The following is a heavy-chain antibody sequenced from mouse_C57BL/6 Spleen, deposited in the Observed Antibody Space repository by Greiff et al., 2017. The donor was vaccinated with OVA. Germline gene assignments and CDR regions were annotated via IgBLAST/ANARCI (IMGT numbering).Heavy chain of an antibody. CDR1: GYTFTSYT. D-gene: IGHD1-1*01. V-gene: IGHV1-4*01. Sequence: QVQLQQSGAELVRPGASVKMSCKASGYTFTSYTMHWVKQRPGQGLEWIGYINPSSGYTKYNQKFKDKATLTADKSSSTAYMQLSSLTSEDSAVYYCARRDYYGSSYWYVDVWGTGTTVTVSS. CDR2: INPSSGYT. J-gene: IGHJ1*03. CDR3: ARRDYYGSSYWYVDV.